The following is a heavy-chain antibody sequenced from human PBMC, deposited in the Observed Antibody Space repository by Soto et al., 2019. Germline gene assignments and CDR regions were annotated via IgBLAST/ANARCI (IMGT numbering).Heavy chain of an antibody. Sequence: EVELVESGGGLVQPGGSLRLSCVASGFTFSDHYMDWVRQAPWKGLEWVGRSRTKSRSYTTEYAASVKGRFTISRDESKNILYLQMNSLKSAVTAMYYCANSAPGNILQRWGQGTLVTVSS. J-gene: IGHJ1*01. D-gene: IGHD3-10*01. CDR3: ANSAPGNILQR. CDR1: GFTFSDHY. CDR2: SRTKSRSYTT. V-gene: IGHV3-72*01.